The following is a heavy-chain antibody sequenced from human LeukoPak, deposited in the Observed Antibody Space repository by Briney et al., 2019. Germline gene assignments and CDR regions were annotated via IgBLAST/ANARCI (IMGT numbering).Heavy chain of an antibody. CDR3: ARIPPAICSSTSCHTPTSDWFDP. J-gene: IGHJ5*02. V-gene: IGHV1-18*01. CDR2: ISAYNGNT. D-gene: IGHD2-2*02. Sequence: ASVKVSCKASGYTFTSYGISWVRQAPGQGREWMGWISAYNGNTNYAQKLQGRVTMTTDTSTSTAYMELRSLRSDDTAVYYCARIPPAICSSTSCHTPTSDWFDPWGQGTLVTVSS. CDR1: GYTFTSYG.